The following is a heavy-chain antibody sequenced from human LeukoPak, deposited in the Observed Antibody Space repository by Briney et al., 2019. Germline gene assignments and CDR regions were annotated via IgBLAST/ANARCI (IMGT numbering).Heavy chain of an antibody. CDR1: GFTFSGSA. CDR3: SKDTSSYGRRLLHY. V-gene: IGHV3-73*01. CDR2: IRSKANSYAT. Sequence: GGSLRLSCAASGFTFSGSAMHWVRQASGKGLEWVGRIRSKANSYATAYAASVKGRFTISRDDSKNTAYLQMNSLKTEDTAVYYCSKDTSSYGRRLLHYWGQGTLVTVSS. D-gene: IGHD2-2*01. J-gene: IGHJ4*02.